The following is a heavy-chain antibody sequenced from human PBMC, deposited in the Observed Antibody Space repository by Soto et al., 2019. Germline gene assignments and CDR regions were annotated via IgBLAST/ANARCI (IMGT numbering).Heavy chain of an antibody. CDR3: ARSSFTAVDY. CDR1: GYTFTSHT. V-gene: IGHV1-3*01. D-gene: IGHD5-18*01. Sequence: QVQLVQSGTEVKKPGASVMISCKASGYTFTSHTIHWVRQAPGQRLEWMAWINVNNDNTKYSHKFQGRVTLTIDTSASTVYMNLSSLRSEDTAVYYCARSSFTAVDYWGQGTLVSVSS. J-gene: IGHJ4*02. CDR2: INVNNDNT.